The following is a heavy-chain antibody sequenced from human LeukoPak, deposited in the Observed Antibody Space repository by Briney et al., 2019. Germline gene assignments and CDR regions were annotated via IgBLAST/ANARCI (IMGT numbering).Heavy chain of an antibody. CDR1: GFSFDRFT. Sequence: GGSLRLSCAASGFSFDRFTMNWVRQAPGKGLEWVSSISIRNTYIHYVDSVKGRFIISRDNARNSLYLQMNSLRGEDTAIYYCARENYYDESGDYMKVHGIDVWGQGTTVTVSS. D-gene: IGHD3-22*01. V-gene: IGHV3-21*01. CDR2: ISIRNTYI. CDR3: ARENYYDESGDYMKVHGIDV. J-gene: IGHJ6*02.